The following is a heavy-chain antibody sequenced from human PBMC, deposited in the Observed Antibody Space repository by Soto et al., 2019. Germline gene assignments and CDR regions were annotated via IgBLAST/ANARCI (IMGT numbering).Heavy chain of an antibody. CDR1: GFTFSSYA. V-gene: IGHV3-23*01. CDR2: ISGSGGST. D-gene: IGHD3-10*01. J-gene: IGHJ5*02. Sequence: EVQLLESGGGLVQPGGSLRLSCAASGFTFSSYAMSWVRQAPGKGLEWVSDISGSGGSTDYADSVKGRFTISRDNSKNTLCLQMNSRRVEDTAVYYCARCVSGSYPWIDPWGQGTLVTVSS. CDR3: ARCVSGSYPWIDP.